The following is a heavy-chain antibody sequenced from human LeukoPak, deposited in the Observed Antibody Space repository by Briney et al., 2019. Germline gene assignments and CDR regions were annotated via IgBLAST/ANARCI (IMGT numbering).Heavy chain of an antibody. CDR1: GFTFDDYG. J-gene: IGHJ6*03. D-gene: IGHD1-26*01. CDR2: INWNGGST. CDR3: ARDLPYSGSYYYYYYMDV. V-gene: IGHV3-20*04. Sequence: PGGSLRLSCAASGFTFDDYGMSWVRQAPGKGLEWVSGINWNGGSTGYADSVKGRFTISRDNAKNSLYLQMNSLRAEDTALYYCARDLPYSGSYYYYYYMDVWGKGTRSPSP.